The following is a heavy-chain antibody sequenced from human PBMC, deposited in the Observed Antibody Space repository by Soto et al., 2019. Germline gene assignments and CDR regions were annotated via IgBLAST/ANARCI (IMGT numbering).Heavy chain of an antibody. CDR2: IYYSGST. Sequence: SETLSLTCAVSGGSVSSGNYYWSWIRQPPGKGLEWIGYIYYSGSTNYNPSLKSRVTISVDTSKNQFSLKLSSVTAADTAMYYCARDXLGPGSSWSHYYYYGMDVWGQGTTVTVSS. CDR1: GGSVSSGNYY. CDR3: ARDXLGPGSSWSHYYYYGMDV. J-gene: IGHJ6*02. D-gene: IGHD6-13*01. V-gene: IGHV4-61*01.